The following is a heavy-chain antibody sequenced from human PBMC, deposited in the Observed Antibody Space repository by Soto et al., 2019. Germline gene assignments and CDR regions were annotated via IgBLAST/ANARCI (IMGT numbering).Heavy chain of an antibody. V-gene: IGHV1-18*01. CDR2: ISGYNGNT. J-gene: IGHJ6*02. CDR3: AREGPRPYYYYGTDV. CDR1: GYTFSMSG. Sequence: ASVKVSCKSSGYTFSMSGISWVRQAPGQGLEWMGWISGYNGNTNYEQKFQDRVTTTTDTSTNTAYMELRSLRSDDTAVYYCAREGPRPYYYYGTDVWG.